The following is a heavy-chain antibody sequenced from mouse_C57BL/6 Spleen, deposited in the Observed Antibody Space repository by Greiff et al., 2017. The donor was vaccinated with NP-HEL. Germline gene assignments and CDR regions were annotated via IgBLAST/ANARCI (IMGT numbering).Heavy chain of an antibody. V-gene: IGHV14-1*01. J-gene: IGHJ4*01. CDR1: GFNIKDYY. D-gene: IGHD1-1*01. CDR2: IDPEDGDP. Sequence: VQLQQSGAELVRPGASVKLSCTASGFNIKDYYMHWVKQRPEQGLEWIGRIDPEDGDPEYAPKFQGKATMTADTSSNTAYLQLSSLTSEDTAFYYCTTQLGSSYDYYAMDYWGQGTSVTVSS. CDR3: TTQLGSSYDYYAMDY.